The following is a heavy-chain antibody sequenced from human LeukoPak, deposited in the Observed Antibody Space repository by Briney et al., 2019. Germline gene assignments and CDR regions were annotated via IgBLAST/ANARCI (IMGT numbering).Heavy chain of an antibody. CDR1: GYSINSGYY. CDR2: IYHSGSA. V-gene: IGHV4-38-2*02. CDR3: ARDTITTPDVIYAFDI. J-gene: IGHJ3*02. D-gene: IGHD5-24*01. Sequence: SETLSLTCAVSGYSINSGYYWGWIRQPPGKGLEWIGSIYHSGSAYYNPSLKSRVTISVDTSKNQFSLNLSSVTAADTAVYYCARDTITTPDVIYAFDIWGQGTMVTVFS.